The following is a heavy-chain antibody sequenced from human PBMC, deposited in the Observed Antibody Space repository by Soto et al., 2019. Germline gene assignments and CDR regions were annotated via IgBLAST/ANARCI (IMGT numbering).Heavy chain of an antibody. J-gene: IGHJ6*02. Sequence: QVQLQESGPGLVKPSQTLSLTCTVSGGSISSGGYYWSWIRQHPGKGLEWIGYIYYSGSTYYYPSLKSRVTISVDTSKNQFSLKLSSVTAADTAVYYCASHCSGGSCYSSYYYYGMDVWGQGTTVTVSS. V-gene: IGHV4-31*03. D-gene: IGHD2-15*01. CDR2: IYYSGST. CDR3: ASHCSGGSCYSSYYYYGMDV. CDR1: GGSISSGGYY.